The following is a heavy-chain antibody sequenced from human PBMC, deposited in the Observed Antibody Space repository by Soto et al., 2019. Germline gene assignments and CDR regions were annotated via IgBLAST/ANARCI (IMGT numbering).Heavy chain of an antibody. Sequence: SETLSLTCAVSGGFISSGDSSWSWIRQPPGRGLEWIGHIYHGGTTFYNPSLKSRVAISEDRSKNQFSLTLSAVTAADTAMYYCSTRAYDTNGYYRFDPWGQGTLVTVSS. J-gene: IGHJ5*01. V-gene: IGHV4-30-2*01. CDR1: GGFISSGDSS. CDR2: IYHGGTT. CDR3: STRAYDTNGYYRFDP. D-gene: IGHD3-22*01.